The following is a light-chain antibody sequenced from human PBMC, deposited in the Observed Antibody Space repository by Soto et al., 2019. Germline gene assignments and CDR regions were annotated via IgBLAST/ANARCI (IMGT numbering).Light chain of an antibody. J-gene: IGLJ2*01. V-gene: IGLV2-23*01. CDR3: SSFVGTDTYVV. CDR2: EGT. CDR1: ISDVGSYNS. Sequence: QSALTQPASVSGSPGQSITMSCTGTISDVGSYNSVSWYQHHPGKVPRLLIYEGTKRPSGVSNRFSGSKSGNTASLTISGLQSEDEADYYCSSFVGTDTYVVFGGGTKVTVL.